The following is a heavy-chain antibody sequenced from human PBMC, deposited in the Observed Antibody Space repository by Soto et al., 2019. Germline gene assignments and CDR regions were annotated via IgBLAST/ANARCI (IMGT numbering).Heavy chain of an antibody. V-gene: IGHV4-61*01. CDR2: IYYSGST. J-gene: IGHJ4*02. CDR1: GGSVSSGSYY. Sequence: QVQLQESGPGLVKPSETLSLTCTVSGGSVSSGSYYWSWIRQPPGKGLEWIGYIYYSGSTNYNPSLKSRVTISVDTSKNQFSLKLSYVTAADTAVYYCARDSPWSYFDYWGQGTLVTVSS. CDR3: ARDSPWSYFDY. D-gene: IGHD3-3*01.